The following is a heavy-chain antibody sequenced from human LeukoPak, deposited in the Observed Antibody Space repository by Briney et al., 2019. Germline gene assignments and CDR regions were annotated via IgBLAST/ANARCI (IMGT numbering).Heavy chain of an antibody. V-gene: IGHV3-33*01. D-gene: IGHD5-18*01. CDR1: GFTFSSYG. CDR3: ARALRRRGYSYGYLDY. J-gene: IGHJ4*02. CDR2: IWYDGSNK. Sequence: GGSLRLSCAASGFTFSSYGMHWVRQAPGKGLEWVAVIWYDGSNKYCADSVKGRFTISRDNSKNTLYLQMNSLRAEDTAVYYCARALRRRGYSYGYLDYWGQGTLGTVSA.